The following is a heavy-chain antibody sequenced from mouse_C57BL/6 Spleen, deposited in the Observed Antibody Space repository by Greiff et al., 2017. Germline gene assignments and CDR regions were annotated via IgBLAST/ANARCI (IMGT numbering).Heavy chain of an antibody. Sequence: QVQLKQPGAELVKPGASVKVSCKASGYTFTSYWMHWVKQRPGQGLEWIGRIHPSDSDTNYNQKFKGKATLTVDKSSSTAYTQLSSLTSEDSAVYYCAPSRSWLAYWGQGTLVTVSA. CDR1: GYTFTSYW. CDR3: APSRSWLAY. V-gene: IGHV1-74*01. J-gene: IGHJ3*01. CDR2: IHPSDSDT.